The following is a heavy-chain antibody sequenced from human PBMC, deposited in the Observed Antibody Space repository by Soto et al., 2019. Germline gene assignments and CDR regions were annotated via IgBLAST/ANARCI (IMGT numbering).Heavy chain of an antibody. V-gene: IGHV3-23*01. J-gene: IGHJ4*02. CDR2: ISGSGGST. CDR1: GFTFSSYA. CDR3: AKDLYCSGGSCYSRSLGYFDY. Sequence: GGSLRLSCAASGFTFSSYAMSWVRQAPGKGLEWVSAISGSGGSTYYADSVKGRFTISRDSSKNTLYLQMNSLRAEDTAVYYCAKDLYCSGGSCYSRSLGYFDYWGQGTLVTVSS. D-gene: IGHD2-15*01.